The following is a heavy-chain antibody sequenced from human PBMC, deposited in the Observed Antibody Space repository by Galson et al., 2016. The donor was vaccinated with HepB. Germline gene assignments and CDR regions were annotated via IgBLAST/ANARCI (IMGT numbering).Heavy chain of an antibody. CDR2: ISHDGSTK. CDR3: ASCTGISCPLRK. J-gene: IGHJ4*02. V-gene: IGHV3-30-3*01. D-gene: IGHD2-2*01. CDR1: GFSFTHHA. Sequence: SLRLSCAASGFSFTHHALHWVRQAPGKGLEWLALISHDGSTKYYADSVKGRFTGSRDSSENTLFLQMSGLRVEDTAVYYCASCTGISCPLRKWGQGTLVTVSS.